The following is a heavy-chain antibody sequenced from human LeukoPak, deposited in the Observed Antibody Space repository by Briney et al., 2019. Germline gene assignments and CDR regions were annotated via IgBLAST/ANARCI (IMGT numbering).Heavy chain of an antibody. V-gene: IGHV3-30-3*01. CDR3: ARDREQLGFRH. Sequence: PGGSLRLSCTASGFTFSSYAMHWVRQAPGKGLEWVAVISYDGSNKYYADSVKGRFTISRDNSKNTLYLQMNSLRAEDTAVYYCARDREQLGFRHWGQGTLVTVSS. CDR2: ISYDGSNK. D-gene: IGHD6-6*01. J-gene: IGHJ1*01. CDR1: GFTFSSYA.